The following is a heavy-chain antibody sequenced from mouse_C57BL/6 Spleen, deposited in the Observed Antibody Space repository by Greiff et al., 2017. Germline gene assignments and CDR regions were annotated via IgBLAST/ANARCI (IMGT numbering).Heavy chain of an antibody. V-gene: IGHV1-69*01. CDR3: ARSITTGFAY. CDR2: IDPSDSYT. D-gene: IGHD1-1*01. J-gene: IGHJ3*01. CDR1: GYTFTSYW. Sequence: QVQLQQSGAELVMPGASVKLSCKASGYTFTSYWMHWVKQRPGQGLEWIGEIDPSDSYTNYNQKFKGKSTLTVDKSSSTAYMQLSSLTSEDSAVYYCARSITTGFAYWGQGPLVTVSA.